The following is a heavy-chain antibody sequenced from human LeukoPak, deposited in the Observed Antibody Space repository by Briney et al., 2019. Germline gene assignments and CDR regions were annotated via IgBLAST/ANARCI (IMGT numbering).Heavy chain of an antibody. J-gene: IGHJ6*02. CDR3: ARSWYGSSPRYHYGLDV. D-gene: IGHD6-13*01. CDR1: AYHFNNYW. V-gene: IGHV5-51*01. Sequence: RGEGQKISCRGSAYHFNNYWIGWVRQKPRKGLEWMGIINPGDSDARYSRSFQGQVSVSADKSISTAYLRWNTLKASDTALYYCARSWYGSSPRYHYGLDVWGQGTTVTVSS. CDR2: INPGDSDA.